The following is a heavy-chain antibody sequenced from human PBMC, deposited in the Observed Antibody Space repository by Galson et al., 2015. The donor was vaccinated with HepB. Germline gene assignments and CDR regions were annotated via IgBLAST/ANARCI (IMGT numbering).Heavy chain of an antibody. D-gene: IGHD6-13*01. V-gene: IGHV3-30*18. CDR1: GFTFSSYG. CDR3: AKDGRSGSWPDY. J-gene: IGHJ4*02. Sequence: SLRLSCAASGFTFSSYGMHWVRQAPGKGLEWVAVISYDGSNKYYADSVKGRFTISRDNSKNTLYLQMNSLRAEDTAVYYCAKDGRSGSWPDYWGQGTLVTVSS. CDR2: ISYDGSNK.